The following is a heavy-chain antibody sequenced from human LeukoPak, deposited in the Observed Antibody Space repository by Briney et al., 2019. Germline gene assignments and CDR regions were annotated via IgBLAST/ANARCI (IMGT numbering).Heavy chain of an antibody. D-gene: IGHD1-26*01. CDR3: ARCGGSYLYYFDY. V-gene: IGHV3-9*01. CDR2: ISWNSGNI. Sequence: QPGGSLRLSCAASGFTFDDYAMHWVRQAPGKGLEWVAGISWNSGNIGYADSVKGRFTISRDNAKNSLYLQMNSLRAEDTALYYCARCGGSYLYYFDYWGQGTLVTVSS. CDR1: GFTFDDYA. J-gene: IGHJ4*02.